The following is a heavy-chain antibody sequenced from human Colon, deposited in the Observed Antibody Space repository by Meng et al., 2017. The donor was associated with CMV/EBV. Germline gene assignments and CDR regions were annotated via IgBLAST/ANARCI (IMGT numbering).Heavy chain of an antibody. Sequence: GESLKISCAASGFPVSANYMAWFRQAPGRGLEWVSIIYSGSTTTLYADSVKGRFSISTDSSNNTLYLQMSSLRDEDTAVYYCARDGYFRGFVNWGQGTLVTVSS. D-gene: IGHD5-12*01. J-gene: IGHJ4*02. CDR3: ARDGYFRGFVN. CDR1: GFPVSANY. CDR2: IYSGSTTT. V-gene: IGHV3-53*01.